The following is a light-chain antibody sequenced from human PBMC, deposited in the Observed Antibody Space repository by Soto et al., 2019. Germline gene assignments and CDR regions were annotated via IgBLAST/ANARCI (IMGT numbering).Light chain of an antibody. J-gene: IGKJ5*01. CDR1: QSVNSN. CDR2: GAS. Sequence: EIVMPPSPATLSVSPGARSTLSCRASQSVNSNLALYQQNPGQAPRLLIYGASTRATDTPVRFRGSGSGTEFTLTISSLQSEDFAVYYCQQYNNWPPSIIFGQGTRLEIK. CDR3: QQYNNWPPSII. V-gene: IGKV3-15*01.